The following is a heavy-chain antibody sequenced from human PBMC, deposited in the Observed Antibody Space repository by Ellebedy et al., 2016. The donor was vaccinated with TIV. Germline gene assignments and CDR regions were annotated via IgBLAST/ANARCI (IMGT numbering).Heavy chain of an antibody. V-gene: IGHV4-34*01. CDR2: INHSGST. CDR3: AGHRGYTYGPYDY. Sequence: MPSETLSLTCAVYGGSFSGYYWSWIRQPPGKGLEWIGEINHSGSTNYNPSLKSRVTISVDTSKKQFSLMLSSVTAADTAVYYCAGHRGYTYGPYDYWGQGTLVTVSS. CDR1: GGSFSGYY. D-gene: IGHD5-18*01. J-gene: IGHJ4*02.